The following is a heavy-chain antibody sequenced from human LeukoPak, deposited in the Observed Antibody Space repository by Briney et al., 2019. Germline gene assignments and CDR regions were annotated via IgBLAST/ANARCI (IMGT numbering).Heavy chain of an antibody. CDR1: GFTFSDYY. Sequence: PGGSLRLSCAASGFTFSDYYMSWIRQAPGKGLEWVSYISSSGSTIYYADSVKGRFTISRDNAKNSVYLQMNSLRAEDTAVYYCARPTVTTYYYYGMDVWGQGTTVTVSS. CDR2: ISSSGSTI. D-gene: IGHD4-17*01. J-gene: IGHJ6*02. V-gene: IGHV3-11*04. CDR3: ARPTVTTYYYYGMDV.